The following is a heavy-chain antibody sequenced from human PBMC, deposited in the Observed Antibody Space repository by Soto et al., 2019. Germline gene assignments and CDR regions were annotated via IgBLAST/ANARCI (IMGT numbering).Heavy chain of an antibody. CDR2: IDNAGTDS. CDR1: GFTLSGRS. Sequence: GGSLRLSCAASGFTLSGRSMHWVRQAPGKGLVWVSGIDNAGTDSTYADSVKGRFTSSRDNAKNMLFLQMNILRVEDTAVYYCARGWFGPDVWGKGTTVTVSS. D-gene: IGHD3-10*01. V-gene: IGHV3-74*01. CDR3: ARGWFGPDV. J-gene: IGHJ6*04.